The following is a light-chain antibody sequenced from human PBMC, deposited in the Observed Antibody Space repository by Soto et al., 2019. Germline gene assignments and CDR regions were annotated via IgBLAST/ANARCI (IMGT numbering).Light chain of an antibody. V-gene: IGLV2-8*01. J-gene: IGLJ2*01. CDR1: SSDVGGYNY. Sequence: QSVLTQPPSASGSPGQSVTISCTGTSSDVGGYNYVSWYQQHPGKAPKLVIFEVTKRPSGVPDRFSGSKSGNTASLTVSRLQAEDEADYYCSSYAGGNNVVFGGGTKVTVL. CDR2: EVT. CDR3: SSYAGGNNVV.